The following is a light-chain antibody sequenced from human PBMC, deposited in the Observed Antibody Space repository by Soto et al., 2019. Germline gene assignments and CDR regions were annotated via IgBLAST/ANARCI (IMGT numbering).Light chain of an antibody. J-gene: IGLJ1*01. CDR1: SSDVGGYNY. V-gene: IGLV2-14*01. CDR2: EVS. Sequence: QSALTQPASVSGSPGQSITISCTGTSSDVGGYNYVSWYQQHPGKAPKLMIYEVSNRPSGVSNRVSGSKSGNTASLTISGLQAEDEADYYCSSYTSSSTSFVFGTGTKLTVL. CDR3: SSYTSSSTSFV.